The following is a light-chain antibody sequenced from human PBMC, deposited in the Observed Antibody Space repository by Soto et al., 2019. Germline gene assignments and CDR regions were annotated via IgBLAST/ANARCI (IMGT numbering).Light chain of an antibody. CDR1: QSVGSTY. CDR2: AAS. V-gene: IGKV3-20*01. J-gene: IGKJ1*01. Sequence: PGERATLSCRASQSVGSTYLAWYQQKPGQAPRPLISAASSRATGTPDRFSGSGSGTDFTLTISRLEPEDFAVYYCQQYGSSRWTFGQGTKVEIK. CDR3: QQYGSSRWT.